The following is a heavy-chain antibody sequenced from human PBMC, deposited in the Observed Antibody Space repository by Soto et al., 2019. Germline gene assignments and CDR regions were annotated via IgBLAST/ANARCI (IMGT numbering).Heavy chain of an antibody. Sequence: ASVKVSCKASGYTFTSYGISWVRQAPGQGLEWMGWISAYNGNTNYAQKLQGRVTMTTDTSTSTAYMELRSLRSDDTVVYYCARDSGSGWYQRGGYWGQGTLVTVSS. V-gene: IGHV1-18*04. CDR3: ARDSGSGWYQRGGY. J-gene: IGHJ4*02. D-gene: IGHD6-19*01. CDR1: GYTFTSYG. CDR2: ISAYNGNT.